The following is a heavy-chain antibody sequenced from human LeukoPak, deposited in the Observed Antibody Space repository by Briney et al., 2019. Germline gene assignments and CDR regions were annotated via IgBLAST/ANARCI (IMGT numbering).Heavy chain of an antibody. CDR2: IIPIFGTA. J-gene: IGHJ5*02. V-gene: IGHV1-69*05. CDR1: GGTFSSYA. D-gene: IGHD4-23*01. CDR3: ARGTTTVENWFDP. Sequence: GASEKVSCKASGGTFSSYAISWVRQAPGQGLEWMGGIIPIFGTANYAQKFQGRVTITTDESTSTAYMELSSLRSEDTAVYYCARGTTTVENWFDPWGQGTLVTVSS.